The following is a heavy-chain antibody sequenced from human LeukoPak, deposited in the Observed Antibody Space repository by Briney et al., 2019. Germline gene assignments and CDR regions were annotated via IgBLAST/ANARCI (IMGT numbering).Heavy chain of an antibody. CDR1: GFTFSSYG. CDR3: AKDQGQIWFGELALFDY. J-gene: IGHJ4*02. CDR2: ISYDGSNK. D-gene: IGHD3-10*01. Sequence: GGSLRLSYAASGFTFSSYGMHWVRQAPGKGLEWVAVISYDGSNKYYADSVKGRFTISRDNSKNTLYLQMNGLRAEDTAVHYCAKDQGQIWFGELALFDYWGQGTLVTVSS. V-gene: IGHV3-30*18.